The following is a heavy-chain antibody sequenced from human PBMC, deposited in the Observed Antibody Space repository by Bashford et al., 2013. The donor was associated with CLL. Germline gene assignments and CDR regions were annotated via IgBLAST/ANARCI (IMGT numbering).Heavy chain of an antibody. CDR2: INTNTGNP. CDR1: GYTFTSYA. J-gene: IGHJ6*02. CDR3: ARAVLGSGWYDGMDV. Sequence: ASVKVSCKASGYTFTSYAMNWVRQAPGQGLEWMGWINTNTGNPTYAQGFTGRCVFSLDTSVSTAYLQISSLKAEDTAVYYCARAVLGSGWYDGMDVWGQGTTVTVSS. V-gene: IGHV7-4-1*02. D-gene: IGHD6-19*01.